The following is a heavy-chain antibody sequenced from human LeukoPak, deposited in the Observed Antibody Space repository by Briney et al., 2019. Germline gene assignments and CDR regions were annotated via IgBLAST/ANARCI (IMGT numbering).Heavy chain of an antibody. CDR2: INHSGSS. V-gene: IGHV4-34*01. CDR1: GGSITDYF. J-gene: IGHJ5*02. Sequence: SETLSLTCALSGGSITDYFYNWVRQPPGKGLEWIGEINHSGSSNYNPSLKSRVIISVDTSKNQFSLKLTSVTAADTAVYYCARGNWFGPWGQGTLVTVSS. CDR3: ARGNWFGP.